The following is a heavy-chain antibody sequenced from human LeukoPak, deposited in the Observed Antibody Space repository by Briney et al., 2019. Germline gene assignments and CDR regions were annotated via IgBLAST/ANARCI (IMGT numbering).Heavy chain of an antibody. V-gene: IGHV1-2*02. Sequence: PLKVSCKASGYTFTGYYIHRVRQAPGQGLERMGWINPNSGGTKPAQRFQGRVTMSRDTSTRTAFMELSSLRSDDTAMYCCASQSSSRVSWIWGQGTMVTVSS. CDR2: INPNSGGT. CDR1: GYTFTGYY. J-gene: IGHJ3*02. CDR3: ASQSSSRVSWI. D-gene: IGHD5/OR15-5a*01.